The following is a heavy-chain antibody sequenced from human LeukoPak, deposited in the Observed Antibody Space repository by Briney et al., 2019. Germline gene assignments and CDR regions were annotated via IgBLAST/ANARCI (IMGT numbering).Heavy chain of an antibody. D-gene: IGHD1-14*01. CDR1: GVSIRSNY. V-gene: IGHV4-59*01. Sequence: SETLSLTCTVSGVSIRSNYWSWIRQLPGKGLEWIGYIFYTGSTKYNPSLKSRVTILVDTSRNQFSLKLSSVTAADTAVYSCARGTYNSSPPDLWGQGTMVTVSS. CDR2: IFYTGST. J-gene: IGHJ3*01. CDR3: ARGTYNSSPPDL.